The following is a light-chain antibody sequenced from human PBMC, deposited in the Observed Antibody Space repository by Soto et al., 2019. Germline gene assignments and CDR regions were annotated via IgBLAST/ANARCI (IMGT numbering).Light chain of an antibody. CDR3: QQYNSYWM. CDR1: QSISNW. V-gene: IGKV1-5*01. Sequence: DIPMTQSPSTLSASVGEXVTTTYRASQSISNWLAWYQQQPGKAPKLLIYDASTLESGVPSRFSGGGSGTEFTLTISGLHPDDFASYYCQQYNSYWMFGQGTKV. CDR2: DAS. J-gene: IGKJ1*01.